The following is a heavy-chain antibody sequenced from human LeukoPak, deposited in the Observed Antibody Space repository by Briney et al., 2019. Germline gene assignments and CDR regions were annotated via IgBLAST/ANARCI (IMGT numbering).Heavy chain of an antibody. V-gene: IGHV3-74*01. Sequence: PGGSLRLSCVASGFTFSNYWMHWVRQAPGKGPVWVSRIKSDGSSTRFADSVQGRFTISRDNSKNTLYLQMNSLRADGTAVYSCVKGLVAASPFRGMDVWGQGTTVTVSS. CDR3: VKGLVAASPFRGMDV. CDR2: IKSDGSST. CDR1: GFTFSNYW. J-gene: IGHJ6*02. D-gene: IGHD5-12*01.